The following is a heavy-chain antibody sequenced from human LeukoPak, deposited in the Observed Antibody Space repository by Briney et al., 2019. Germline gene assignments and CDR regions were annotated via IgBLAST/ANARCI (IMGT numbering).Heavy chain of an antibody. V-gene: IGHV3-30-3*01. CDR2: ISYDGSNK. D-gene: IGHD5-12*01. J-gene: IGHJ4*02. Sequence: PGGSLRLSCAASGFTFSSYAMHWVRQAPGKGLEWVAVISYDGSNKYYADSVKGRFTISRDNSKNTLYPQMNSLRAEDTAVYYCARDGDSGYDFGLVDYWGQGTLVTVSS. CDR1: GFTFSSYA. CDR3: ARDGDSGYDFGLVDY.